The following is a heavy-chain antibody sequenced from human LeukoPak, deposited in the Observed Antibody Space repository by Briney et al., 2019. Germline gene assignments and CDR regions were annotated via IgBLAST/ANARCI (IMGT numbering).Heavy chain of an antibody. CDR1: GGSISSYY. D-gene: IGHD5-18*01. CDR2: IYNSGST. V-gene: IGHV4-59*01. Sequence: PSETLSLTCTVSGGSISSYYWSWIRQPPGKGMERIGYIYNSGSTNYNPSLKSRVTISVDTSKNQFSLKLSSVTAADTAVYYCASYTAITPTFDYWGQGTLVTVSS. J-gene: IGHJ4*02. CDR3: ASYTAITPTFDY.